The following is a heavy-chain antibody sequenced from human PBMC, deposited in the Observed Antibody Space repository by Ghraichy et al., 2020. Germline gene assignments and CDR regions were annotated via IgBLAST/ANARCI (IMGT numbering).Heavy chain of an antibody. J-gene: IGHJ4*02. D-gene: IGHD1-26*01. V-gene: IGHV4-39*01. Sequence: SETLSLTCTVSGGSISSSSYYWGWIRQPPGKGLEWIGSIYYSGSTYYNPSLKSRVTISVDTSKNQFSLKLSSVTAADTAVYYCARQVETKWELLAPRSYYFDYWGQGTLVTVSS. CDR2: IYYSGST. CDR1: GGSISSSSYY. CDR3: ARQVETKWELLAPRSYYFDY.